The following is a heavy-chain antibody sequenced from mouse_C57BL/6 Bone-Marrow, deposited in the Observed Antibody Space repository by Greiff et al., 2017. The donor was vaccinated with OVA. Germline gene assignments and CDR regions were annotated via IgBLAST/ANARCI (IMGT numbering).Heavy chain of an antibody. Sequence: EVKLQESGPVLVKPGASVKMSCKASGYTFTDYYMNWVKQSHGKSLEWIGVINPYHGGTSYNQKFKGKATLTVDNSSSTAYMVLNSLTSEDSAVYYCARWVYLYYDAMDYWGQGTAVTVSS. J-gene: IGHJ4*01. V-gene: IGHV1-19*01. D-gene: IGHD2-3*01. CDR3: ARWVYLYYDAMDY. CDR2: INPYHGGT. CDR1: GYTFTDYY.